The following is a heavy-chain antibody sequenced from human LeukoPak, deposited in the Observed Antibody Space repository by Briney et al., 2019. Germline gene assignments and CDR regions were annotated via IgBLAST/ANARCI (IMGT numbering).Heavy chain of an antibody. Sequence: ASVKVSCKASGYTFIGYYVHWVRQAPGQGLEWMGWVNPNSGGTDYAQKFQGRITMTRETSISTAYMELNSLRSDDTAVYYCARLWSDDILTGYPLYYMDVWGKGTTVTVSS. CDR1: GYTFIGYY. CDR2: VNPNSGGT. J-gene: IGHJ6*03. CDR3: ARLWSDDILTGYPLYYMDV. D-gene: IGHD3-9*01. V-gene: IGHV1-2*02.